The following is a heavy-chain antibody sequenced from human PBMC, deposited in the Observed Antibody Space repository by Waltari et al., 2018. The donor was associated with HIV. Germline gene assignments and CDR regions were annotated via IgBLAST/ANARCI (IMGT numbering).Heavy chain of an antibody. Sequence: VQLVESGGGSIKTGGSLRLSCAASGFSVRNHWMDWVRQGPGKGLGWVARYNRGGRSKNYADAVKGRFVISRDNARNTVYLQLNNLKVEDTAVYFCARASHYIEFSTFDGDYYFDFWGRGTRVAVSS. D-gene: IGHD3-3*02. CDR2: YNRGGRSK. CDR3: ARASHYIEFSTFDGDYYFDF. CDR1: GFSVRNHW. V-gene: IGHV3-74*01. J-gene: IGHJ4*02.